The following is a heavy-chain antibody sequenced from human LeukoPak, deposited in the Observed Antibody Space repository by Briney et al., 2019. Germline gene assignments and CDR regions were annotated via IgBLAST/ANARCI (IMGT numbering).Heavy chain of an antibody. J-gene: IGHJ6*02. CDR3: ARVQRYCSGGSCYYYYYGMDV. V-gene: IGHV4-30-4*01. D-gene: IGHD2-15*01. CDR1: GGSISSGDYY. CDR2: IYYSGST. Sequence: PSQTLSLTCTVSGGSISSGDYYWIWIRQPPGKGLEWIGYIYYSGSTYYNPSLKSRVTISVDTSKNQFSLKLSSVTAADTAVYYCARVQRYCSGGSCYYYYYGMDVWGQGTTVTVSS.